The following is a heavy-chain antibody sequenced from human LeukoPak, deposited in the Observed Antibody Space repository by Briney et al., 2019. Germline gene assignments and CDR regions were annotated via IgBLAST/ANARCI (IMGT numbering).Heavy chain of an antibody. V-gene: IGHV1-8*01. CDR3: ARMDRLSATPTSDWFDP. Sequence: GASGKLSCKAAGYTFTSYGINWVRQATGQGLKWRGWLNPKSGVTGYAQKFQGRVTMTRATSIGKAYMELSSLVSEDTAAYYCARMDRLSATPTSDWFDPWGQGTLVTVSS. CDR1: GYTFTSYG. D-gene: IGHD3-16*01. J-gene: IGHJ5*02. CDR2: LNPKSGVT.